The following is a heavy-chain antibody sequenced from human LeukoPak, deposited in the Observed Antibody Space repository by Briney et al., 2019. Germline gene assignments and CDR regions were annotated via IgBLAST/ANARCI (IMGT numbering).Heavy chain of an antibody. J-gene: IGHJ6*04. CDR2: IDHSGST. CDR3: ARAGCSSTSCYYYYGMDV. Sequence: SETLSLTCAVYGGSFSGHYWSWIRQPPGKGLEWIGEIDHSGSTNYNPSLKSRVTISVDTSKNQFSLKLSSVTAADTAVYYCARAGCSSTSCYYYYGMDVWGKGTTVTVSS. D-gene: IGHD2-2*01. CDR1: GGSFSGHY. V-gene: IGHV4-34*01.